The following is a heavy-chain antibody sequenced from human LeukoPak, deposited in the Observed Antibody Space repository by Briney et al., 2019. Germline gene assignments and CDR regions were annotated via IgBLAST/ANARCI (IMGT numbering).Heavy chain of an antibody. CDR3: ARGYCSGNSCRLFDY. D-gene: IGHD2-15*01. Sequence: AGSLRLSCAASGFTFDDYGRAWVRQPPGKGLEGFSGVTWNAGSTGYADSVKGRFTISRDNAKSFLYLQMDSLRAEDTALYYCARGYCSGNSCRLFDYWGQGTLVTVSS. V-gene: IGHV3-20*04. J-gene: IGHJ4*02. CDR1: GFTFDDYG. CDR2: VTWNAGST.